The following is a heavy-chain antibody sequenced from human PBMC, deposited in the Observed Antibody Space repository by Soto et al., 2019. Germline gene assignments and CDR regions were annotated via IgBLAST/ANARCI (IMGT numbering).Heavy chain of an antibody. CDR1: GFNFSNHW. CDR2: ITSDGKSK. J-gene: IGHJ5*02. D-gene: IGHD2-21*02. CDR3: ARESGDWPLNWFDP. V-gene: IGHV3-74*01. Sequence: RLSCAASGFNFSNHWMHWVRQRPAEGLVWVSRITSDGKSKAYAESVKGRFAISRDNAKSTLYLQMNGLTAEDTAVYYCARESGDWPLNWFDPWGQATLATVS.